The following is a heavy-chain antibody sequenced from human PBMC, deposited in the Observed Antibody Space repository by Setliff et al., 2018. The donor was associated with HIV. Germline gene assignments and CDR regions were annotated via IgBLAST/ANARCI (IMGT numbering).Heavy chain of an antibody. D-gene: IGHD2-15*01. CDR1: GFNFTNYY. J-gene: IGHJ3*02. V-gene: IGHV1-46*01. CDR2: INASGDKT. CDR3: AREGLGGAFDI. Sequence: ASVKVSCKASGFNFTNYYIHWVRQAPGEGLEWVGVINASGDKTNYAQKFQGRLIITKDTSTSTVYMELNSLRAEDTAVYYCAREGLGGAFDIWGQGTMVTVSS.